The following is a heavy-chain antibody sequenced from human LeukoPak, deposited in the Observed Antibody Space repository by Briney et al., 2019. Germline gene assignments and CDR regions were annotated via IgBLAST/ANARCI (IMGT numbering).Heavy chain of an antibody. CDR1: GFTFSSYA. CDR2: LSFDGGNK. D-gene: IGHD3-10*01. V-gene: IGHV3-30*04. CDR3: ARVWVRGVIIPYYYYGMDV. Sequence: PGGSLRLSCAASGFTFSSYAMHWVRQAPGKGLEWVAVLSFDGGNKYYADSVKGRFTISRDNSKNTLYLQMNSLRAEDTAVYYCARVWVRGVIIPYYYYGMDVWGQGTTVTVSS. J-gene: IGHJ6*02.